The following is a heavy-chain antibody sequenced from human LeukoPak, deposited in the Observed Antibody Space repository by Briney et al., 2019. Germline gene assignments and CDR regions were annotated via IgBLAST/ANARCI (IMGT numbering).Heavy chain of an antibody. CDR1: GFSLSNARMG. CDR2: IFSNDEK. CDR3: ARILLETYSSGWANWFDP. Sequence: EYGPVLVKPTETLTLTCTVSGFSLSNARMGVSWIRQPPGKALEWLAHIFSNDEKSYSTSLKSRLTISKDTSKSQVVLTMTNMDPVDTATYYCARILLETYSSGWANWFDPWGQGTLVTVSS. V-gene: IGHV2-26*01. D-gene: IGHD6-19*01. J-gene: IGHJ5*02.